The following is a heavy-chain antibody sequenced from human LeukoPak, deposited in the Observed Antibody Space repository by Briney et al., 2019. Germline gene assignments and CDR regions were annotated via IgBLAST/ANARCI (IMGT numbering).Heavy chain of an antibody. V-gene: IGHV3-15*01. CDR3: TTDLVLRYFDWLDPGY. J-gene: IGHJ4*02. D-gene: IGHD3-9*01. CDR1: GFTFSNAW. CDR2: IKSKTDGGTT. Sequence: GGSLRLSCAASGFTFSNAWMSWVRQVPGKGLEWVGRIKSKTDGGTTDYAAPVKGRFTISRDDSKNTLYLQMNSLKTEDTAVYYCTTDLVLRYFDWLDPGYWGQGTLVTVSS.